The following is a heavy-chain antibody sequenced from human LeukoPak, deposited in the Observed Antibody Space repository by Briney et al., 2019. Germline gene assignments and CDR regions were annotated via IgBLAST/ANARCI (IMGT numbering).Heavy chain of an antibody. V-gene: IGHV4-59*01. J-gene: IGHJ3*02. CDR1: GDSISSYY. Sequence: SETLSLTCTVSGDSISSYYWNWIRQPPGKGLEWIGYIYYSGSTNYNPSLKSRVTISVDTSKNQFSLKLSSVTAADTAVYYCARSLYYFGSDSFDIWGQGTMVIVSS. CDR2: IYYSGST. CDR3: ARSLYYFGSDSFDI. D-gene: IGHD3-10*01.